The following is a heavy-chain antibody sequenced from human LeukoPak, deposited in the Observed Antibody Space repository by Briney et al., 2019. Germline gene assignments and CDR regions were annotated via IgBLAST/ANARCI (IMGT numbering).Heavy chain of an antibody. CDR1: GFSFSDSA. Sequence: GRSLRLSCAASGFSFSDSAMPWVRQAPGKGLEWVSGVGVTNDYVAYADSVKGRFSISRDNAKNSLYLQMNSLRAEDTALYHCVKAGTGYCTGGKCYRPFDFWGQGALVTVSS. CDR2: VGVTNDYV. V-gene: IGHV3-9*01. J-gene: IGHJ4*02. CDR3: VKAGTGYCTGGKCYRPFDF. D-gene: IGHD2-8*02.